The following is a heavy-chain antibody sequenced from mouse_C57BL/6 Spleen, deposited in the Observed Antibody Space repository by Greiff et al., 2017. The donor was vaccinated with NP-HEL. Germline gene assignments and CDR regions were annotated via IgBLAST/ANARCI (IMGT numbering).Heavy chain of an antibody. D-gene: IGHD1-1*01. Sequence: VQLQQPGAELVKPGASVKLSCKASGYTFTSYWMQWVKQRPGQGLEWIGEIDPSDSYTNYNQKFKGKATLTVDTSSSTAYMQLSSLTSEDSAVYYCARRDHYYGSSHWYFDVWGTGTTVTVSS. CDR2: IDPSDSYT. CDR3: ARRDHYYGSSHWYFDV. V-gene: IGHV1-50*01. J-gene: IGHJ1*03. CDR1: GYTFTSYW.